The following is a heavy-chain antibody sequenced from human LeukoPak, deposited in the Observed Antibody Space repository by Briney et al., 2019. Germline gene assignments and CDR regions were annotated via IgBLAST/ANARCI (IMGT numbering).Heavy chain of an antibody. Sequence: GESLKISCKGSGYIFTSYWIGWVRQLPGKGLEWMGIIYPGDSDTRYSPSFQGQVTISADKSISTAYLQWSSLKASDTAMYYCASIVIGGWPTFDYWGQGTLVTVSS. CDR2: IYPGDSDT. V-gene: IGHV5-51*01. J-gene: IGHJ4*02. CDR1: GYIFTSYW. D-gene: IGHD1-26*01. CDR3: ASIVIGGWPTFDY.